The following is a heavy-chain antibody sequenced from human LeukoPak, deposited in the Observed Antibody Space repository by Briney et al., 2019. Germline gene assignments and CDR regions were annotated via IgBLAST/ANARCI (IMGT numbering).Heavy chain of an antibody. D-gene: IGHD6-25*01. J-gene: IGHJ4*02. CDR3: ARDAAVFDY. Sequence: GGSLRLSCTASGFTFSTYWMGWVRQAPGKGLEWVANINQDGSEKYYVDSLKGRFTISRDNAKNSLYLQMNSLRVEDTAVYYCARDAAVFDYWRQGTLVTVSS. CDR2: INQDGSEK. V-gene: IGHV3-7*01. CDR1: GFTFSTYW.